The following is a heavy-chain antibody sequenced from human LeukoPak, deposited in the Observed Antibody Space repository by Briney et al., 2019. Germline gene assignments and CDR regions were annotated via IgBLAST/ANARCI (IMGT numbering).Heavy chain of an antibody. CDR1: GGSINNYY. Sequence: SETLSLTCTVSGGSINNYYWSWIRQPAEKGLEWIGRMHPSGSTNYNPSLKSRLTVSLDTSKNQFSLKLTSVTAADTTIYYCARDGGSGWYDYWGQGTLVTVSS. CDR2: MHPSGST. J-gene: IGHJ4*02. CDR3: ARDGGSGWYDY. D-gene: IGHD6-19*01. V-gene: IGHV4-4*07.